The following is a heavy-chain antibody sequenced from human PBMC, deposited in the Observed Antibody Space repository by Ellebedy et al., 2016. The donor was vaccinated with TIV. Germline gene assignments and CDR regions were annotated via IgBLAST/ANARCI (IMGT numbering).Heavy chain of an antibody. Sequence: GGSLRLXXAASGFTFSSYGMHWVRQAPGKGLEWVAFISYDGSNKYYADSVEGRFTISRDNSENTLYLQMSSLGAEDTAVYYCAKDLPSGYSGSHDDYSWGQGTLVTVSS. CDR1: GFTFSSYG. CDR3: AKDLPSGYSGSHDDYS. V-gene: IGHV3-30*18. CDR2: ISYDGSNK. J-gene: IGHJ4*02. D-gene: IGHD1-26*01.